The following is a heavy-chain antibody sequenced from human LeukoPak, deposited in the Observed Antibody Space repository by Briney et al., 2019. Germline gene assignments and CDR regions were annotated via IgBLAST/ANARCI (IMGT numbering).Heavy chain of an antibody. J-gene: IGHJ5*02. D-gene: IGHD6-19*01. CDR3: ARDLRSVAGEEGMVRWFDP. V-gene: IGHV3-21*01. Sequence: GGSLRLSCAASGFTFSSYSMNWVRQAPGKGLEWVSSISSSSSYIYYADSVKGRFTISRDNAKNSLYLQMNSLRAEDTAVYYCARDLRSVAGEEGMVRWFDPWGQGTLVTVSS. CDR2: ISSSSSYI. CDR1: GFTFSSYS.